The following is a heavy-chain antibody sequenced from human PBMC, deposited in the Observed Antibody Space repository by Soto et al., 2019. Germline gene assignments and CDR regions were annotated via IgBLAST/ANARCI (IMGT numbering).Heavy chain of an antibody. CDR3: ARGHYYYGMDV. J-gene: IGHJ6*02. CDR1: NGSVSSGTYS. CDR2: IYYSGTT. Sequence: TLSLTCTVSNGSVSSGTYSWSWVRQPPGKGREWIGYIYYSGTTYYTPSLKSRLTMSMDRANDHFSLNLTSVTAADTAVYFCARGHYYYGMDVWGQGITVTVSS. V-gene: IGHV4-30-2*01.